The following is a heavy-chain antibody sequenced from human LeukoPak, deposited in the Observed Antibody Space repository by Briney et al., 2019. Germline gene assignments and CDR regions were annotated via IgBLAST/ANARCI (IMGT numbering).Heavy chain of an antibody. CDR2: MNPNSGNT. CDR3: ARDLRTDSRNWAAFDY. J-gene: IGHJ4*02. CDR1: GYTFTSYD. D-gene: IGHD6-13*01. V-gene: IGHV1-8*03. Sequence: GASVKVSCKASGYTFTSYDINWVRQATGQGLEWVGWMNPNSGNTGYAQKFQGRVTITRNTAISTAYMELSSPRSEDTAVYYCARDLRTDSRNWAAFDYWGQGTLVTVSS.